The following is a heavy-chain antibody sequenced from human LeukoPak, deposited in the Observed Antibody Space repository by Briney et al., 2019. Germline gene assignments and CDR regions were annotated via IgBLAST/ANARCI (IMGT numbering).Heavy chain of an antibody. CDR3: ARTRSYSSSWYFNDY. D-gene: IGHD6-13*01. CDR2: IYYSGST. V-gene: IGHV4-39*01. Sequence: SETLSLTCTVSGGSISSSSYYWGWIRQPPGKGLEWIGSIYYSGSTYYNPSLKSRATISVDTSKNQFSLKLSSVTAADTAVYYCARTRSYSSSWYFNDYWGQGTLVTVSS. CDR1: GGSISSSSYY. J-gene: IGHJ4*02.